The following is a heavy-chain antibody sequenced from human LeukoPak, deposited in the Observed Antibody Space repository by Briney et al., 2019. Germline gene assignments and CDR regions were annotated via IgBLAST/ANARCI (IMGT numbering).Heavy chain of an antibody. V-gene: IGHV3-7*01. Sequence: PGGSLRLSCAASGFTFSSYWMSWVRQAPGKGLEWVANIKQDGSEKYYVDSVKGRFTISRDNAKNSLYLQMNSLRAEDTAVYYCARDSDYDFWRPHGMDVWGQGTTVTVSS. CDR3: ARDSDYDFWRPHGMDV. D-gene: IGHD3-3*01. J-gene: IGHJ6*02. CDR1: GFTFSSYW. CDR2: IKQDGSEK.